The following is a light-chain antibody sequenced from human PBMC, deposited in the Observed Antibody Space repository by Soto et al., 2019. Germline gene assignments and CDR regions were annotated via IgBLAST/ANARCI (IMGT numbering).Light chain of an antibody. Sequence: EIVLTQSPATLSLSPGERATLSCRASQSVSSYLAWYQQKPGQAPRLLIYDASNRATGIPARFSCSGSGTDFTLTISSLEPEDFAVYDCQQRSNWPPLSTFGGGTKVEIK. CDR1: QSVSSY. V-gene: IGKV3-11*01. CDR3: QQRSNWPPLST. CDR2: DAS. J-gene: IGKJ4*01.